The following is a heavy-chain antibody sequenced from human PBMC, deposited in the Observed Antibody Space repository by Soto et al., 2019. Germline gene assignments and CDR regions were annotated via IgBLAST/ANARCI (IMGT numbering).Heavy chain of an antibody. D-gene: IGHD3-10*01. CDR3: AKDLKVSGGFHGSLNYYYGMDV. V-gene: IGHV3-23*01. CDR2: ISGSGGST. Sequence: GGSLRLSCAASGFTFSSYAMSWVRQAPGKGLEWVSAISGSGGSTYYADSVKGRFTISRDNSKNTLYLQMNSLRAEDTAVYYCAKDLKVSGGFHGSLNYYYGMDVWGQGTTVTVSS. J-gene: IGHJ6*02. CDR1: GFTFSSYA.